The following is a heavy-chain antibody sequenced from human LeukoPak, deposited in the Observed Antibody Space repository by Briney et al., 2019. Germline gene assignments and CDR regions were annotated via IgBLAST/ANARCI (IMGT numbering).Heavy chain of an antibody. J-gene: IGHJ4*02. V-gene: IGHV3-66*01. CDR1: GFTFSSYG. CDR2: IYSGGSI. Sequence: QPGGSLRLSCAASGFTFSSYGMHWVRQAPGKGLEWVSVIYSGGSIYYADSVKGRFTSSRDSSKNTMYLQMNSLRAEDTAVYFCARDSHKGLWGQGTLVTVSS. CDR3: ARDSHKGL.